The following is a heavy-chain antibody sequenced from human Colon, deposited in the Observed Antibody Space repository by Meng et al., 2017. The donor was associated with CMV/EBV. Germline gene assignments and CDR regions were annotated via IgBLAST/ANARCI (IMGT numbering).Heavy chain of an antibody. Sequence: SETLSLTCTVSGGSISSSSYYWGWIRQPPGKGLEWIGSIYYSGSTYYNPSLKSRVTISVDTPKNQFSLKLSSVTAADTAVYYCARQFDLWSGLNFDYWGQGTLVTVSS. J-gene: IGHJ4*02. D-gene: IGHD3-3*01. CDR2: IYYSGST. CDR1: GGSISSSSYY. CDR3: ARQFDLWSGLNFDY. V-gene: IGHV4-39*01.